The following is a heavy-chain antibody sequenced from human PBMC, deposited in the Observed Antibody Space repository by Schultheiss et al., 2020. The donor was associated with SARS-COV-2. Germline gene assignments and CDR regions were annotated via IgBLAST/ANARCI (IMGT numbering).Heavy chain of an antibody. CDR1: GYTFTSYY. J-gene: IGHJ4*02. Sequence: ASVKVSCKASGYTFTSYYMHWVRQAPGQGLEWMGWISAYNGNTNYAQKFQGRVTMTRDTSISTAYMELSRLRSDDTAVYYCARGAILGVVTGDYWGQGTLVTVSS. CDR3: ARGAILGVVTGDY. V-gene: IGHV1-2*02. D-gene: IGHD3-3*01. CDR2: ISAYNGNT.